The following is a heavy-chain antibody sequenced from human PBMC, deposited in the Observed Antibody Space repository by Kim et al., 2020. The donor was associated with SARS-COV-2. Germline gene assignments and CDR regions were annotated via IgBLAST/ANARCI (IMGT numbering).Heavy chain of an antibody. D-gene: IGHD3-16*02. CDR1: GYTFTSYA. J-gene: IGHJ3*02. CDR3: ARDQDTSLAYYDYVWGSYRWNDDAFDI. V-gene: IGHV7-4-1*02. CDR2: INTNTGNP. Sequence: ASVKVSCKASGYTFTSYAMNWVRQAPGQGLEWMGWINTNTGNPTYAQGFTGRFVFSLDTSVSTAYLQISSLKAEDTAVYYCARDQDTSLAYYDYVWGSYRWNDDAFDIWGQGTMVTVSS.